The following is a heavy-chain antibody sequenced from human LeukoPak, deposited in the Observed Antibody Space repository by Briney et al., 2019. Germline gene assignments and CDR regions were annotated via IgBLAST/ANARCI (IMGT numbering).Heavy chain of an antibody. V-gene: IGHV4-31*03. Sequence: PSQTLSLTCTVSGSSISSGGYYWSWIRQHPGKGLEWIGYIYYSGSTYYNPSLKSRVTISVDTSKNQFSLKLSSVTAADTAVYYCASYVAAGRTRGYFDYWGQGTLVTVSS. D-gene: IGHD6-13*01. J-gene: IGHJ4*02. CDR1: GSSISSGGYY. CDR3: ASYVAAGRTRGYFDY. CDR2: IYYSGST.